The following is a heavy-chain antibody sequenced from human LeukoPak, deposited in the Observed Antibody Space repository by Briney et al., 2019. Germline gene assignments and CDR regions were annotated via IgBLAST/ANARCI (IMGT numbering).Heavy chain of an antibody. CDR1: GFTFSSYS. CDR2: ISSSSSYI. Sequence: GGSLRLSCAASGFTFSSYSMNWVRQAPGKGLEWVSSISSSSSYIYYADSVKGRFTISRDNAKNSLYLQMNSLRAEDTAVYYCASLGTIGGNWFDPWGRGTLVTVSS. V-gene: IGHV3-21*01. J-gene: IGHJ5*02. D-gene: IGHD3-16*01. CDR3: ASLGTIGGNWFDP.